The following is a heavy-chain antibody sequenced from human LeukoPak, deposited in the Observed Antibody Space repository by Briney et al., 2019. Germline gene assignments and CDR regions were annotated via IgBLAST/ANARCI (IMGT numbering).Heavy chain of an antibody. J-gene: IGHJ4*02. CDR2: IYYSGST. CDR1: GGSISSSSYY. V-gene: IGHV4-39*01. D-gene: IGHD1-26*01. Sequence: SETLSLTCTVSGGSISSSSYYWGWIRQPPGKGLEWIGSIYYSGSTYYNPSLKSRVTISVDTSKNQLSLKLSSVTAADTAVYYCARLRRRGSYPGFDYWGQGTLVTVSS. CDR3: ARLRRRGSYPGFDY.